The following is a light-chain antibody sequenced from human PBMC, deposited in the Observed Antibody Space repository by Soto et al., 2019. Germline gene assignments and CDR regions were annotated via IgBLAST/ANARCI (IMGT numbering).Light chain of an antibody. J-gene: IGKJ1*01. CDR3: QQYNSYSWK. CDR2: KAS. Sequence: DIQMTQSPSTLSASVGARVPITCRASQSISSWLAWYQQKPGKAPKLLIYKASSLESGVPSRFSGSGSQTDFTLTISSLQPDDFATYYCQQYNSYSWKFGQGTKVDI. CDR1: QSISSW. V-gene: IGKV1-5*03.